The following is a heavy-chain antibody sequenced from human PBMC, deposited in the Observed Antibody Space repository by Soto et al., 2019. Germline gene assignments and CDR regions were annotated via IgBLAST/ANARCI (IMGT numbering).Heavy chain of an antibody. Sequence: QVQLQQWGAGLLKPSETLSLTCAVYGGSFSGYYWSWIRQPPGKGLEWIGEINHSGSTNYHPSLKSRVTISVDTSKNQFSLKLSSVTAADTAVYYCARGLRYCSGGSCYLYYYYGMDVWGQGTTVTVSS. CDR2: INHSGST. CDR3: ARGLRYCSGGSCYLYYYYGMDV. CDR1: GGSFSGYY. J-gene: IGHJ6*02. V-gene: IGHV4-34*01. D-gene: IGHD2-15*01.